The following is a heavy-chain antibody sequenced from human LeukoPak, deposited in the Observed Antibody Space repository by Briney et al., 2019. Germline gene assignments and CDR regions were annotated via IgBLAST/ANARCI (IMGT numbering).Heavy chain of an antibody. CDR3: ARATRELGDAFDI. D-gene: IGHD3-10*01. Sequence: ASVKVSCKASGHSFSVYPIHWVRQAPGQGLEWMAWINPNSGGTHSAHRFQGRVTMTSDTFISTVYMEVSSLRSEDTAVYYCARATRELGDAFDIWGQGTMVTVSS. J-gene: IGHJ3*02. CDR2: INPNSGGT. V-gene: IGHV1-2*07. CDR1: GHSFSVYP.